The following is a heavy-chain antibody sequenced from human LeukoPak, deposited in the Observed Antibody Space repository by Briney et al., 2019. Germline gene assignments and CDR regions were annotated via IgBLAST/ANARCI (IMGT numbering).Heavy chain of an antibody. J-gene: IGHJ3*02. CDR3: ARGQHRVTYSDDAFDI. V-gene: IGHV3-30-3*01. D-gene: IGHD4-11*01. CDR2: ISYAGSNK. Sequence: GGSLRLSCAPSGFTFSSYAMHWVRQAPGKGLGWVAVISYAGSNKFYADSVRGRVTISRDNSKNTLYLQMNNLKTEDTAVYYCARGQHRVTYSDDAFDIWGQGTMVTVSS. CDR1: GFTFSSYA.